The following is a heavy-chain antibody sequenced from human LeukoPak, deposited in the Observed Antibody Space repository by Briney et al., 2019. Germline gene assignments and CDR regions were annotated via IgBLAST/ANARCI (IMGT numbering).Heavy chain of an antibody. Sequence: GGSLRLSCAASGFTFSSYEMNWVRQAPGKGLEWVSSISSTSSYIYYADSVKGRYTISRDNAKNSLYLQMNSLRADDTAVYYCTRASSGWTVDLYYFDYWGQGTLVTVSS. D-gene: IGHD6-19*01. V-gene: IGHV3-21*01. CDR3: TRASSGWTVDLYYFDY. CDR2: ISSTSSYI. CDR1: GFTFSSYE. J-gene: IGHJ4*02.